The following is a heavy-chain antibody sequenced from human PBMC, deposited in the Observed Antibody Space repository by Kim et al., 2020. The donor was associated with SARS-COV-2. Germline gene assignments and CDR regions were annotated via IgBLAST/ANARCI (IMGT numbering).Heavy chain of an antibody. CDR1: GLIFDDYG. V-gene: IGHV3-9*01. J-gene: IGHJ6*03. CDR2: ISWNRRNI. D-gene: IGHD2-21*01. CDR3: ANDMAAEGMW. Sequence: GGSLRLSCEATGLIFDDYGFHWVRQAPGRGLEWVAGISWNRRNIDYGDSVKGRFTVSRDNYKHSVYLEMNSLTSEDTAVYYCANDMAAEGMWWG.